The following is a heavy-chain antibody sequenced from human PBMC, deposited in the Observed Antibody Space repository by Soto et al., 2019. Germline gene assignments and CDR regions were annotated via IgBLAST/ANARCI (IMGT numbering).Heavy chain of an antibody. CDR1: AGGSISSGDSY. J-gene: IGHJ4*02. CDR3: ARGVGSSWYFSYFDY. CDR2: IYYGST. Sequence: QVQLQESGPGLVKPSQTLSLTCTVSAGGSISSGDSYWSWIRQHPGKGLEYSGHIYYGSTYYNPSLKSRVSISVDTSNKQFSLNLNSVTAADTAVYYCARGVGSSWYFSYFDYWCQGTLVSVSS. D-gene: IGHD6-13*01. V-gene: IGHV4-31*03.